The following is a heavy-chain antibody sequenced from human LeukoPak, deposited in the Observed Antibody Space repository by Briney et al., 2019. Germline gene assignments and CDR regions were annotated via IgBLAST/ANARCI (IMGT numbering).Heavy chain of an antibody. Sequence: GESLKISCKGSGYSFTSYWIGWVRQMPGKGLEWMGIIYPGDSDTRYSPSFQGQVTISADKSISTAYLQWSSLKASDTAMYYCARRYRGYYGSAYYYYYMDVWGKGTTVTVSS. CDR1: GYSFTSYW. CDR2: IYPGDSDT. J-gene: IGHJ6*03. D-gene: IGHD3-10*01. CDR3: ARRYRGYYGSAYYYYYMDV. V-gene: IGHV5-51*01.